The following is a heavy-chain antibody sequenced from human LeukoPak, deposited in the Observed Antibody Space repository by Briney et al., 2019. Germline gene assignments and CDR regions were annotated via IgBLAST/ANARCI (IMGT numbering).Heavy chain of an antibody. V-gene: IGHV3-30-3*01. CDR3: ARDRYYYDSIGYSDY. CDR1: GFTFSSYA. Sequence: AGGSLRLSCAASGFTFSSYAMHWVRQAPGKGLEWVSVISYDGSNKYYADSVKGRFTISRDNSKTTLYLQMNSLRAEDTAVYYCARDRYYYDSIGYSDYWGQGTLVTVSS. D-gene: IGHD3-22*01. CDR2: ISYDGSNK. J-gene: IGHJ4*02.